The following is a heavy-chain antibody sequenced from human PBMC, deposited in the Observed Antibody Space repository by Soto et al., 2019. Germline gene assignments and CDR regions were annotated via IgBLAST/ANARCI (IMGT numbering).Heavy chain of an antibody. J-gene: IGHJ3*02. CDR1: GFTFSHYD. CDR3: ARGRLGQRYAFDI. D-gene: IGHD4-17*01. V-gene: IGHV3-13*01. CDR2: VGTAGDT. Sequence: GGSLRLSCAASGFTFSHYDMHWVRQATGKGLGWVSTVGTAGDTYYPGSVKGQFTISRENDKNSLYLQMNSLRAGDTAVYYCARGRLGQRYAFDIWGQGTMVTVSS.